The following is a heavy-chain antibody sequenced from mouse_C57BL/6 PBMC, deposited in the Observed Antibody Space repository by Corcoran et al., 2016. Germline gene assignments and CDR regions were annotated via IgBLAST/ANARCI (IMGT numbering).Heavy chain of an antibody. D-gene: IGHD2-4*01. CDR2: INTYSGVP. CDR3: ARSPLYDYDAFAY. Sequence: QIQLVQSGPELKKPGETVKISCKASGYTFTTYGMSWVKQAPGKGLKWMGWINTYSGVPTYADDFKGRFAFSLETSASTAYLQINNLKNEDTATYFCARSPLYDYDAFAYWGQGTLVTVSA. V-gene: IGHV9-3*01. CDR1: GYTFTTYG. J-gene: IGHJ3*01.